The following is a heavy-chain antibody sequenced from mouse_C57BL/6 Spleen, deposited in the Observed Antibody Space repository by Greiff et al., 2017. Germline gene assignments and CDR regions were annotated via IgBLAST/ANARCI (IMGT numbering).Heavy chain of an antibody. CDR3: ATYAMDY. CDR2: INPSSGYT. Sequence: QVQLQQSGAELAKPGASVKLSCKASGYTFTSYWMHWVKQRPGQGLEWIGYINPSSGYTKYNQTFKDKATLTADKYSSTAYMQLSSLTYEDSAVYYCATYAMDYWGQGTSVTVSS. CDR1: GYTFTSYW. J-gene: IGHJ4*01. V-gene: IGHV1-7*01.